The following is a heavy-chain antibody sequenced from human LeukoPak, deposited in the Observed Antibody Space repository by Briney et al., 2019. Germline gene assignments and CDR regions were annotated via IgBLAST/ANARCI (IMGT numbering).Heavy chain of an antibody. D-gene: IGHD1-26*01. CDR3: ARDAGSIVGALLY. CDR2: IYYSGST. Sequence: PSETLSLTCTVSGGSISSYYWSWIRQPPGKGLEWIGYIYYSGSTNYNPSLKSRVTISVDTSKNQFSLKLSSVTAADTAVYYCARDAGSIVGALLYWGQGTLVTVSS. V-gene: IGHV4-59*01. CDR1: GGSISSYY. J-gene: IGHJ4*02.